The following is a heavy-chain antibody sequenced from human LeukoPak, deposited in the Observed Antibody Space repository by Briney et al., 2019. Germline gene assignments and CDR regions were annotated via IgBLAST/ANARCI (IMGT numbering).Heavy chain of an antibody. Sequence: SETLSLTCTVSGGSISSYYWSWIRQPPGKGLEWIAYISDIGSINYNPSLKSRVTISLDTSKNQFSLKLSSVAAAGTAVYYCAGHHPRNTVDFWGQGTLVTVSS. V-gene: IGHV4-59*08. CDR3: AGHHPRNTVDF. J-gene: IGHJ4*02. CDR2: ISDIGSI. CDR1: GGSISSYY. D-gene: IGHD2/OR15-2a*01.